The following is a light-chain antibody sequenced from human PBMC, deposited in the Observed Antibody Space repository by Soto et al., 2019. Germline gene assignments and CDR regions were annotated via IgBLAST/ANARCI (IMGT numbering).Light chain of an antibody. J-gene: IGKJ5*01. CDR3: QQYGNSPIT. V-gene: IGKV3-20*01. Sequence: EIVMTQSPVTLSVSPGERATLSCRASQSVRSSYLAWYQQKPGQAPRLLIYGTSSRATGIPDRFSGSGSGTDFTLTISRLEPEDFAVYYCQQYGNSPITFGQGTRLEIK. CDR1: QSVRSSY. CDR2: GTS.